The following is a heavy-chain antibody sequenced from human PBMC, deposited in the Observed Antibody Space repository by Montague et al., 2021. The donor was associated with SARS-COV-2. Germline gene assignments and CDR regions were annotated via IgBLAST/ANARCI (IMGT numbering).Heavy chain of an antibody. CDR1: GGSVSDYY. CDR3: TRVREDDLGGPGWWHNWFDP. V-gene: IGHV4-4*07. CDR2: IYSSGNT. J-gene: IGHJ5*02. Sequence: SETLSLTCTVSGGSVSDYYWTWVRQSAGKGLEWIGRIYSSGNTLYNPSLKSRLTLSLDTANNQFSLQLSSVVAADTAAYYCTRVREDDLGGPGWWHNWFDPWGQGSLVTVSS. D-gene: IGHD6-19*01.